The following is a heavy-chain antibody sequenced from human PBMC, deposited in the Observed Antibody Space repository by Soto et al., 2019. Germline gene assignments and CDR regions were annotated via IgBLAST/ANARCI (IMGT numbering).Heavy chain of an antibody. D-gene: IGHD6-13*01. CDR3: ATGSSLTMVYFDY. CDR1: GGTFSSYA. V-gene: IGHV1-69*06. J-gene: IGHJ4*02. CDR2: SFPIFGTA. Sequence: ASVKVSCKASGGTFSSYAISWGRQAPGQGLEWMGGSFPIFGTANYAQKFQGRVTIPADKSTSTAYMELRSLKSEATAVYYCATGSSLTMVYFDYWGQGTLVTVSS.